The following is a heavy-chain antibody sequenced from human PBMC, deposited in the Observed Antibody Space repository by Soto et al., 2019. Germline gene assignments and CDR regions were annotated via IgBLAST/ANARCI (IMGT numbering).Heavy chain of an antibody. V-gene: IGHV3-74*01. CDR1: GFTFSSYW. Sequence: GGSLRLSCAASGFTFSSYWMHWFRQAPGKGLMWVSRIHNDGSTTRYADSVKGRFTISRDNAKNTLYLQMSSLSVEDTAVYYCARDNWNSYWGQGTLVTVSS. CDR3: ARDNWNSY. CDR2: IHNDGSTT. J-gene: IGHJ4*01. D-gene: IGHD1-7*01.